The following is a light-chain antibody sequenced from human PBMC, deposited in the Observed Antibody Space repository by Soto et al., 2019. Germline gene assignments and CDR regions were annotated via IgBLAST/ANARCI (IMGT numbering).Light chain of an antibody. CDR3: QTWGTGSVV. Sequence: QLVLTQSPPASASLGASVRLTCTLRSGHSDYAIAWHQQQPEKGPRYLMKLNSDGSHSKGDGIPDRFSGSTSGAERYLTISSVQSEDEADYFCQTWGTGSVVFGGGTKLTVL. CDR1: SGHSDYA. CDR2: LNSDGSH. V-gene: IGLV4-69*02. J-gene: IGLJ2*01.